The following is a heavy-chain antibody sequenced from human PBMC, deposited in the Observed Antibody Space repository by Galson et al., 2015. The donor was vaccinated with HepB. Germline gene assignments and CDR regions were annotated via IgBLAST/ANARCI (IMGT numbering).Heavy chain of an antibody. CDR1: GFTFTSSA. D-gene: IGHD2-15*01. Sequence: QSGAEVKKPGESLKISCKASGFTFTSSAVQWVRQARGQGLEWMGIINPSGGSTSYAQKFQGRVTMTRDTSTSTVYMELSSLRSEDTAVYYCARGNQDIVVVVAANDAFDIWGQGTMVTVSS. V-gene: IGHV1-46*01. CDR3: ARGNQDIVVVVAANDAFDI. J-gene: IGHJ3*02. CDR2: INPSGGST.